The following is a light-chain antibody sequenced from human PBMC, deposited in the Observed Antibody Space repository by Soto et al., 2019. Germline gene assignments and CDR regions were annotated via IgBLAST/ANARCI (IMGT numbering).Light chain of an antibody. CDR3: QQYSNWPPIT. V-gene: IGKV3-15*01. J-gene: IGKJ5*01. CDR1: QSVSIH. CDR2: DTS. Sequence: ETVMTQSQGTLSVSLLERDNLSCSPSQSVSIHLAWYQQKPGQAPRLLIYDTSTRATGIPARFSGSGSGTEFTLTISSLQSEDFAVYYCQQYSNWPPITFGQGTRLEIK.